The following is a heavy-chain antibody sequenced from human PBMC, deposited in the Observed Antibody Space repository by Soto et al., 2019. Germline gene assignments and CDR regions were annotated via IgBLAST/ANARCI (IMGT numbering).Heavy chain of an antibody. CDR1: GFTFSGSA. V-gene: IGHV3-73*01. J-gene: IGHJ3*02. D-gene: IGHD1-26*01. CDR3: TRRGVGATTAFDI. Sequence: GGSLRLSCAASGFTFSGSAMHWVRQASGKGLEWVGRIRSKANSYATAYAASVKGRFTISRDDSKNTAYLQMNSLKTEDMAVYYCTRRGVGATTAFDIWGQGTMVTVSS. CDR2: IRSKANSYAT.